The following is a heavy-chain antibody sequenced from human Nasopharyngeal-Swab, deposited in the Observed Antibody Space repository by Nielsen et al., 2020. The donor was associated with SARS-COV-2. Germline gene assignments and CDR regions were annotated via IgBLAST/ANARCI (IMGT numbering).Heavy chain of an antibody. D-gene: IGHD3-22*01. CDR2: INPNSGGT. Sequence: ASVKVSCKASGYTFTGYYMHWVRQAPGQGLEWMGRINPNSGGTNYAQKFQGRVTMTEDTSTDTAYMELSSLRSEDTAVYYCATVLPRGTMIVVGYYFDYWGQGTLVTVSS. CDR3: ATVLPRGTMIVVGYYFDY. J-gene: IGHJ4*02. V-gene: IGHV1-2*06. CDR1: GYTFTGYY.